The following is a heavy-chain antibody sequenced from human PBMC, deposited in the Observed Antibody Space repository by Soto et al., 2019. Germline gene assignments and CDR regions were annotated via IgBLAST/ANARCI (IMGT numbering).Heavy chain of an antibody. Sequence: SGPTLVNPTQTLTLTCTFSGFSLVSKGMRVSWIRQPPGKALEWLARIDWDDDKFYSPSLRTRLTISKDISKNQVVLTMTNVDPKDTATYYCARSPGGFTVATYFFDYWGQGTLVTVSS. CDR1: GFSLVSKGMR. D-gene: IGHD4-17*01. V-gene: IGHV2-70*04. CDR3: ARSPGGFTVATYFFDY. CDR2: IDWDDDK. J-gene: IGHJ4*02.